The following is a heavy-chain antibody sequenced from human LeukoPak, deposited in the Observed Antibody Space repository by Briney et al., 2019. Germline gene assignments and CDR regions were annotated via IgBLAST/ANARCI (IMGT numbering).Heavy chain of an antibody. Sequence: GASVKVSCKASGYTFTSYDINWVRRATGQGLEWMGWMNPNSGNTGYAQKFQGRVTMTRNTSISTAYMELSSLRSEDTAVYYCARGVRRLAALLWFGDQNQRYYFDYWGQGTLVTVSS. CDR2: MNPNSGNT. CDR3: ARGVRRLAALLWFGDQNQRYYFDY. V-gene: IGHV1-8*01. CDR1: GYTFTSYD. D-gene: IGHD3-10*01. J-gene: IGHJ4*02.